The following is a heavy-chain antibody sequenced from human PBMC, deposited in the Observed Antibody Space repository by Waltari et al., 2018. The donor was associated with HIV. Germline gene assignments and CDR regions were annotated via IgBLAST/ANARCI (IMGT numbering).Heavy chain of an antibody. Sequence: EVQLVEYGGGLVQPGRALRLACAASGFALVDSAMHWVRQAPGKGLEWVSGITWNSGTIGYADSVKGRFTVSRDNAKKSLYLQMNSLRAEDTALYYCVKDGGLSSRHYFVGYFDHWGQGTLVTVSS. J-gene: IGHJ4*02. CDR1: GFALVDSA. D-gene: IGHD3-22*01. V-gene: IGHV3-9*01. CDR3: VKDGGLSSRHYFVGYFDH. CDR2: ITWNSGTI.